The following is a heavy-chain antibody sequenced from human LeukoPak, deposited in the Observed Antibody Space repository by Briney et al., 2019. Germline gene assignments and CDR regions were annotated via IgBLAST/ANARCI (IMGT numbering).Heavy chain of an antibody. CDR2: INSDVIST. CDR1: GFTFSSYW. Sequence: GGSLRLSCAASGFTFSSYWMHWVRQAPGKGLVWVSRINSDVISTSYADSVKGRGTISRDNAKNTLYLQMNSLRAEDTAVYYCARAMVRALDYWGQGPLVTVPS. D-gene: IGHD3-10*01. V-gene: IGHV3-74*01. CDR3: ARAMVRALDY. J-gene: IGHJ4*02.